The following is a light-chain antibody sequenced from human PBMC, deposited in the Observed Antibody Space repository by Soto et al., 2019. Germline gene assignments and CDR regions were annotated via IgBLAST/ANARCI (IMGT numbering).Light chain of an antibody. Sequence: QSVLTQPPSVSGAPGQRVTISCTGSSSNLGSGFDVQWYQQLPGTAPKLLIYYNDNRPSGVPDRFSGSKSGTSASLAITGLQADDEADYYCQSYDSSLSGHVVFGGGTKRTVL. CDR3: QSYDSSLSGHVV. J-gene: IGLJ2*01. CDR1: SSNLGSGFD. V-gene: IGLV1-40*01. CDR2: YND.